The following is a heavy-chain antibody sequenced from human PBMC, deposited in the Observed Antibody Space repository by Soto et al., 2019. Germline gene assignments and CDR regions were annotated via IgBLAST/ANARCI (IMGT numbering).Heavy chain of an antibody. CDR2: ISYDGSNK. J-gene: IGHJ4*02. CDR1: GFTFSSYG. Sequence: VGSLRLSCAASGFTFSSYGMHWVRQAPGKGLEWVAVISYDGSNKYYADSVKGRFTISRDNSKNTLYLQMNSLRAEDTAVYYCAKPARDSGYDYYFDYWGQGTLVTVSS. V-gene: IGHV3-30*18. D-gene: IGHD5-12*01. CDR3: AKPARDSGYDYYFDY.